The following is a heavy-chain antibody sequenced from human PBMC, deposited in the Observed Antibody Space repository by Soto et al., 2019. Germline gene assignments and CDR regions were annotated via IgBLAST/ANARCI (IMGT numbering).Heavy chain of an antibody. CDR3: AADRDGSTWSRRHAFDI. D-gene: IGHD6-13*01. J-gene: IGHJ3*02. V-gene: IGHV1-58*01. Sequence: GASVKVSCKASGFTFTSSAVQWVRQARGQRLEWIGWIVVGSGNTNYAQKFQERVTITRDMSTSTAYMELSSLRSEDTAVYYCAADRDGSTWSRRHAFDIWGQGTMVTVSS. CDR2: IVVGSGNT. CDR1: GFTFTSSA.